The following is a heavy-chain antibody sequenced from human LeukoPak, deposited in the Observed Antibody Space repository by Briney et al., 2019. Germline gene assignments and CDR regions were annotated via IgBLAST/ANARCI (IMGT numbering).Heavy chain of an antibody. Sequence: PSEILSLTCTVSGYSISSGYYWGWIRQPPGKGLEWIGSIYHSGSTYYNPSLKSRVTISVDTSKNQFSLKLSSVTAADTAVYYCATAHCSGGSCYPLYYYYMDVWGKGTTVTVSS. CDR3: ATAHCSGGSCYPLYYYYMDV. J-gene: IGHJ6*03. CDR1: GYSISSGYY. CDR2: IYHSGST. V-gene: IGHV4-38-2*02. D-gene: IGHD2-15*01.